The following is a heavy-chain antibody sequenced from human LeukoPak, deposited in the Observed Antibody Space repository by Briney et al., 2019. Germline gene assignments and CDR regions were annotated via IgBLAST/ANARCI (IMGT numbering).Heavy chain of an antibody. CDR1: GNTFTSYD. CDR2: MNPNSGNT. V-gene: IGHV1-8*03. Sequence: ASVKVSCKASGNTFTSYDINWVRQATGQGLEWMGWMNPNSGNTGYAQKFQGRVTITRNTSISTAYMELSSLRSEDTAVYYCARGRFRPNYDFWSGYYTHGDRYYFDYWGQGTLVTVSS. J-gene: IGHJ4*02. D-gene: IGHD3-3*01. CDR3: ARGRFRPNYDFWSGYYTHGDRYYFDY.